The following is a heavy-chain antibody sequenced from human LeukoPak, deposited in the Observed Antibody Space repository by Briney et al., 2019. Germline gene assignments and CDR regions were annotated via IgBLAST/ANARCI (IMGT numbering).Heavy chain of an antibody. J-gene: IGHJ6*03. CDR3: GIIAINENNDMDL. D-gene: IGHD1/OR15-1a*01. Sequence: GGSLRLSCAASGFKFSDHYIDWVRQAPGKGLEWVGRSRNKASSYTTEYAASVEGRFTISRDVSESSFYLQMNSLRTEDTAVYYRGIIAINENNDMDLWGEGPTVSVSS. CDR1: GFKFSDHY. CDR2: SRNKASSYTT. V-gene: IGHV3-72*01.